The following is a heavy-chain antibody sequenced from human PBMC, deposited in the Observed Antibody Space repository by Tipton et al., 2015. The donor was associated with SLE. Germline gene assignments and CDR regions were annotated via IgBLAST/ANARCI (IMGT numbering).Heavy chain of an antibody. J-gene: IGHJ4*02. D-gene: IGHD3-22*01. V-gene: IGHV4-34*01. CDR3: ARTSSDSYWGDYFDY. CDR1: GGSFSGYY. CDR2: INHRGTT. Sequence: TLSLTCAVYGGSFSGYYWNWIRQPPGKGLEWIGEINHRGTTSYNPSLKSRVTISLDASKNQFSLKLNSVTAADTAVYFCARTSSDSYWGDYFDYWGQGTLVTVSS.